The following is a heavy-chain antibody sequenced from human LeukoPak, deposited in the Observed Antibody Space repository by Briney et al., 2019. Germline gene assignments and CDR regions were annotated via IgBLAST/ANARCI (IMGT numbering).Heavy chain of an antibody. CDR1: GYTFTGYY. D-gene: IGHD5-24*01. Sequence: ASVKVSCKASGYTFTGYYMHWVRQAPGQGLEWMGWINPNSGGTNYAQKFQGRVTMTRDTSISTAYMELSRLRSDDTAVYYCARELGDDFGFDPWGQGTLVTVSS. V-gene: IGHV1-2*02. J-gene: IGHJ5*02. CDR3: ARELGDDFGFDP. CDR2: INPNSGGT.